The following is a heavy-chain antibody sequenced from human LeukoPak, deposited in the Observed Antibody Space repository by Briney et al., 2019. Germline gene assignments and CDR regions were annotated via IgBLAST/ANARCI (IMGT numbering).Heavy chain of an antibody. CDR2: INHSGST. V-gene: IGHV4-34*01. CDR1: GGSFSGYY. Sequence: KPSETLSLTCAVYGGSFSGYYWSWIRQPPGKGLEWIGEINHSGSTNYNPSLKSRVTISVDTSKNQFSLKLSSVTAADTAVYYCARSSRGDLITIFGVVIVGAKYFQHWGQGTLVTVSS. D-gene: IGHD3-3*01. CDR3: ARSSRGDLITIFGVVIVGAKYFQH. J-gene: IGHJ1*01.